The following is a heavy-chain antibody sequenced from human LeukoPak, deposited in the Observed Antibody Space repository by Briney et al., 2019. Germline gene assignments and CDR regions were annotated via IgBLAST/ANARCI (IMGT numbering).Heavy chain of an antibody. CDR3: ARDGLPAAMSSYYMDV. V-gene: IGHV1-46*01. J-gene: IGHJ6*03. CDR1: GYTFTSYY. Sequence: ASVKVSCKASGYTFTSYYMHWVRQAPGQGLEWMGIINPSGGSTSYAQKFQGRVTMTTDTSTSTAYMELRSLRSDDTAVYYCARDGLPAAMSSYYMDVWGKGTTVTISS. CDR2: INPSGGST. D-gene: IGHD2-2*01.